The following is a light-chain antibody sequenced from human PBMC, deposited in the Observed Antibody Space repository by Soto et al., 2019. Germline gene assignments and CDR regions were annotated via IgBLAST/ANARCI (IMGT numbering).Light chain of an antibody. V-gene: IGKV3-20*01. CDR3: EHYGTSAL. J-gene: IGKJ3*01. CDR2: DAS. Sequence: EIVLTQSPGTLSLSPGERATLSCRARLSFSSSYLAWYQQKPGQAPRLLIYDASRATSIPDRFSASGSGTDFAITITRLEPEDFAVYYCEHYGTSALFGPGTKVDI. CDR1: LSFSSSY.